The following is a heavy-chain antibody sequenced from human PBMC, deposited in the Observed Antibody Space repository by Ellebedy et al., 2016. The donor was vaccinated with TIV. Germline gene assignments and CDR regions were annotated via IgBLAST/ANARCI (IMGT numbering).Heavy chain of an antibody. J-gene: IGHJ4*02. CDR3: ARVQNYYGSGSYRGAFDY. D-gene: IGHD3-10*01. CDR2: ISRSSIYI. V-gene: IGHV3-21*01. CDR1: GFTFSYYS. Sequence: PGGSLRLSCAASGFTFSYYSVSWVRQAPGKGLEWVSSISRSSIYINYADSVKGRFTISRDNAKNSLYLQMKSLRAEDKAVYYCARVQNYYGSGSYRGAFDYWGQGTLVTVSS.